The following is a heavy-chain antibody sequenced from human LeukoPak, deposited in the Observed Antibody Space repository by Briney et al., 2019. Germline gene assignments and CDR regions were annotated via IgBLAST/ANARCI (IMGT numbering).Heavy chain of an antibody. J-gene: IGHJ4*02. CDR3: ARETSFRYYDIWSGWDY. V-gene: IGHV6-1*01. D-gene: IGHD3-3*01. CDR2: TFYRSKWYN. Sequence: SQTLSLTCAIYGDSVSSNSAAWNWIRQSPSRGLEWLGRTFYRSKWYNDYAVSVKSRITINPDTSKNQVSLQLNSVTPEDTAVYYCARETSFRYYDIWSGWDYWGQGTLVTVSS. CDR1: GDSVSSNSAA.